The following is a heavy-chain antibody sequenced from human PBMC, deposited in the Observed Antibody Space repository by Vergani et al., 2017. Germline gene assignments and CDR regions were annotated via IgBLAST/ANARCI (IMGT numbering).Heavy chain of an antibody. V-gene: IGHV3-23*01. J-gene: IGHJ4*02. D-gene: IGHD3-10*01. CDR1: GFTFSSYA. CDR3: AKDHMVRGAPLYYFDD. CDR2: ISGSGGST. Sequence: EVQLLESGGGLLQPGGSLRLSCAASGFTFSSYAMSWVRQGPGKGLEWVSAISGSGGSTYYADSGKGRFTISRDNSKNTLYLQMNSLRPEDTAVYYCAKDHMVRGAPLYYFDDWGQGTLVTVSS.